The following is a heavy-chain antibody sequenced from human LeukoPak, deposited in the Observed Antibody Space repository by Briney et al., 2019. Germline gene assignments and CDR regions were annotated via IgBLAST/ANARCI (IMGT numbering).Heavy chain of an antibody. CDR2: ISGSGGST. CDR3: QKTAYEILTGPIDY. J-gene: IGHJ4*02. CDR1: GFTFSSYA. D-gene: IGHD3-9*01. V-gene: IGHV3-23*01. Sequence: GGSLRLSCAASGFTFSSYAMSWVRQAPGQGLECVSAISGSGGSTYYAASVKGRFTISRDNSKNTLYLQMNSLRAEDTVFFYKQKTAYEILTGPIDYWGQGTLVTVSS.